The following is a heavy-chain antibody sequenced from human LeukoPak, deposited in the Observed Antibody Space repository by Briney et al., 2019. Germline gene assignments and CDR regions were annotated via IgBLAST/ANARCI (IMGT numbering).Heavy chain of an antibody. CDR1: GFTFSSYW. D-gene: IGHD2-2*01. CDR2: IKQDGGEK. CDR3: ARVLAVPVAFYFYYGLDV. J-gene: IGHJ6*02. V-gene: IGHV3-7*04. Sequence: GVSLRLSCAASGFTFSSYWMSWVRQSPGKGLEWVANIKQDGGEKYYGDSVKGRFTISRDNAKNSLYLQMNSLRAEDTAVYFCARVLAVPVAFYFYYGLDVWGQGTTVTVSS.